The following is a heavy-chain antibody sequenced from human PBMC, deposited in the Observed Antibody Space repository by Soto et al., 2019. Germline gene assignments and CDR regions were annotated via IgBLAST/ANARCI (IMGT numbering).Heavy chain of an antibody. J-gene: IGHJ5*02. V-gene: IGHV1-3*01. D-gene: IGHD6-19*01. CDR3: AVGVAVPLHWFDP. Sequence: QVQLVQSGAEVKKPWASVKVSCKASGYTFTSSARHWVRQAPGQRREWMGWINAGNGNTKYSQKFQGRVTITRDTTASTAYMELSSLRSEDTAVYYCAVGVAVPLHWFDPWGQGTLVTVSS. CDR1: GYTFTSSA. CDR2: INAGNGNT.